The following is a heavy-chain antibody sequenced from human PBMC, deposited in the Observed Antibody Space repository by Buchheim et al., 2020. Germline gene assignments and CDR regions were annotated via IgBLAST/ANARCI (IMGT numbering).Heavy chain of an antibody. CDR3: ARDLGWIQLWYAYYGMDV. CDR1: GFTFSSYG. Sequence: QVQLVESGGGVVQPGRSLRLSCAASGFTFSSYGMHWVRQAPGQGLEWVAVIWYDGSNKYYADSVKGRFTISRDNSKNTLYLQMNSLRAEDTAVYYCARDLGWIQLWYAYYGMDVWGQGTT. J-gene: IGHJ6*02. V-gene: IGHV3-33*01. CDR2: IWYDGSNK. D-gene: IGHD5-18*01.